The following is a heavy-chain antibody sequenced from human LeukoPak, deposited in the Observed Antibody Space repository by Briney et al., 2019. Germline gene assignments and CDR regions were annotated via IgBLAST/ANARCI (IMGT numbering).Heavy chain of an antibody. CDR1: GYTFTSYG. D-gene: IGHD3-9*01. Sequence: ASVKASCKASGYTFTSYGISWVRQAPGQGLEWMGWISAYNGNTNYAQKLRGRVTMTTDTSTSTAYMELRSLRSDDTAVYYCARAASRGLRYFDWLGEDYYYMDVWGKGTTVTVSS. V-gene: IGHV1-18*01. CDR3: ARAASRGLRYFDWLGEDYYYMDV. J-gene: IGHJ6*03. CDR2: ISAYNGNT.